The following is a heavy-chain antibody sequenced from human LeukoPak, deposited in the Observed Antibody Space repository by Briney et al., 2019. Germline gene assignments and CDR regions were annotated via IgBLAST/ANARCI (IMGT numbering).Heavy chain of an antibody. J-gene: IGHJ5*02. CDR3: ARGHTIGAAARWFDP. Sequence: PSETLSLTCTVSGGSISTFHWSWIRQPPGKGLERIGSIYYSGSSNYNPSLKSRVTMSLDTSKMEFSLTLTSVIAADTAIYNCARGHTIGAAARWFDPWGQGTLVTVSS. D-gene: IGHD6-13*01. CDR2: IYYSGSS. V-gene: IGHV4-59*12. CDR1: GGSISTFH.